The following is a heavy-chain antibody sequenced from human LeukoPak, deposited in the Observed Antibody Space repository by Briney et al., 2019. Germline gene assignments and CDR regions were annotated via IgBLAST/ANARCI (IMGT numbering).Heavy chain of an antibody. Sequence: GESLKISCKGSGYSFTSYWIGRVRQMPGKGLEWMGIIYPGDSDARYSPSFQGQVTISADKSISTAYLQWSSLKASDTAMYYCARTYYYDSSGSRAYDYWGQGTLVTVSS. J-gene: IGHJ4*02. CDR2: IYPGDSDA. V-gene: IGHV5-51*01. CDR1: GYSFTSYW. D-gene: IGHD3-22*01. CDR3: ARTYYYDSSGSRAYDY.